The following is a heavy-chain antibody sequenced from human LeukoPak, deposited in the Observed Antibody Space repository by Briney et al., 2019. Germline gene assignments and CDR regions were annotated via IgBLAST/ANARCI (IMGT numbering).Heavy chain of an antibody. Sequence: SETLSLTCAVSGYSITSSSWWGWIRQPPGKGLEWIGYIYYSGSTNYNPSLKSRVTISVDTSKNQFSLKLSSVTAADTAVYYCARAGRGWWELLDYYYYGMDVWGQGTTVTVSS. J-gene: IGHJ6*02. V-gene: IGHV4-28*03. CDR3: ARAGRGWWELLDYYYYGMDV. CDR2: IYYSGST. CDR1: GYSITSSSW. D-gene: IGHD1-26*01.